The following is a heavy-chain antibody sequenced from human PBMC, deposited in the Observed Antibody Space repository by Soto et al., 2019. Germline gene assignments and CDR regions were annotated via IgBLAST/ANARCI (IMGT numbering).Heavy chain of an antibody. V-gene: IGHV3-33*01. CDR2: IWYDGSNK. Sequence: PGGSLRLSCAASGFTFSSYGMHWVRQAPGKGLEWVAVIWYDGSNKYYADSVKGRFTISRDNAKKSLYLQMSSLRAEDTAVYYCARAYSDAFDIWGQGTMVTVSS. J-gene: IGHJ3*02. CDR3: ARAYSDAFDI. D-gene: IGHD2-15*01. CDR1: GFTFSSYG.